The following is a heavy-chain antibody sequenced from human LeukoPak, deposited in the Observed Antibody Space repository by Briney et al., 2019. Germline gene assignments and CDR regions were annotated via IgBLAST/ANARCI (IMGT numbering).Heavy chain of an antibody. CDR3: AKDVYYYGSGSYFDY. J-gene: IGHJ4*02. V-gene: IGHV3-9*01. D-gene: IGHD3-10*01. CDR1: GFTFDDYA. CDR2: ISWNSGSI. Sequence: GGSLRPSCAASGFTFDDYAMHWVRQAPGKGQEWVSGISWNSGSIGYADSVKGRFTISRDNAKNSLYLQMNSLRAEDTALYYCAKDVYYYGSGSYFDYWGQGTLVTVSS.